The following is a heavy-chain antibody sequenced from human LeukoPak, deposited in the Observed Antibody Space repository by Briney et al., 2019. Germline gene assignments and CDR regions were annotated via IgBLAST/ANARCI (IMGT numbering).Heavy chain of an antibody. V-gene: IGHV1-69*05. Sequence: ASVKVSCKASGGTFSSYAISWVRQAPGQRLEWMGGIIPIFGTANYAQKFQGRVTITTDESTSTAYMELSSLRSEDTAVYYCARDRWGDIVVVPAATGRNWFDPWGQGTLVTVSS. D-gene: IGHD2-2*01. CDR2: IIPIFGTA. CDR1: GGTFSSYA. J-gene: IGHJ5*02. CDR3: ARDRWGDIVVVPAATGRNWFDP.